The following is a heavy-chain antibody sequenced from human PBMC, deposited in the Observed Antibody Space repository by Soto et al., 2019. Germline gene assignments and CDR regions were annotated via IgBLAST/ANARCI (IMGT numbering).Heavy chain of an antibody. V-gene: IGHV1-69*01. Sequence: QVQLVQSGAEVKKPGSSVKVSCKASGGTFSSYAISWVRQAPGQGLEWMGGIIPIFGTVNYAQKCQGRVTITADESTRTAYMELSSLRSEDTDVYYCARAYCGGDCYSDYYYGMDVWGQGTTVTVSS. J-gene: IGHJ6*02. CDR1: GGTFSSYA. D-gene: IGHD2-21*02. CDR3: ARAYCGGDCYSDYYYGMDV. CDR2: IIPIFGTV.